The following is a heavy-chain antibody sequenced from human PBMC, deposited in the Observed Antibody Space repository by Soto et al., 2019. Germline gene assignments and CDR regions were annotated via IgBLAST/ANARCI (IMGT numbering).Heavy chain of an antibody. J-gene: IGHJ6*03. CDR1: GGSISSSSCY. Sequence: SETLSLTCTVSGGSISSSSCYWVWIRQPPGKGLEWIGSIYYSGSSYYNPSLKSRVTISVDTSKNQFSLKVSSVTAADTAVYYCARHPEDYTYYIDVWGKGTTVTVSS. CDR2: IYYSGSS. V-gene: IGHV4-39*01. D-gene: IGHD2-2*02. CDR3: ARHPEDYTYYIDV.